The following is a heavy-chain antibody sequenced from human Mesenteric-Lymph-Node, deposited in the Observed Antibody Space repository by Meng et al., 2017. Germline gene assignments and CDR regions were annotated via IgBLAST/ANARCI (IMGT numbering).Heavy chain of an antibody. CDR2: FDPADGET. J-gene: IGHJ6*02. CDR1: GYMFTELP. V-gene: IGHV1-24*01. Sequence: ASVKVSCKVSGYMFTELPMHWVRQAPGKGLEWMGGFDPADGETVYAQKFQGRLTVTEETSTDTAYMELRSLRSEDTAVYYCATVGLDIVVVTAITGRFYYYGLDVWGQGTTVTVSS. CDR3: ATVGLDIVVVTAITGRFYYYGLDV. D-gene: IGHD2-21*02.